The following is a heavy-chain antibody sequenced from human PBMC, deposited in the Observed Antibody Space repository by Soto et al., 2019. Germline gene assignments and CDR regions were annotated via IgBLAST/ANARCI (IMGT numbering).Heavy chain of an antibody. J-gene: IGHJ3*02. CDR1: GGTFSSYA. V-gene: IGHV1-69*13. CDR3: ARSGEYYYGSGSYRSLGAFDI. CDR2: IIPIFGTA. Sequence: GASVKVSCKASGGTFSSYAISWVRQAPGQGLEWMGGIIPIFGTANYAQKFQGRVTITADESTSTAYMELSSLRSEDTAVYYCARSGEYYYGSGSYRSLGAFDIWGQGTMVTVSS. D-gene: IGHD3-10*01.